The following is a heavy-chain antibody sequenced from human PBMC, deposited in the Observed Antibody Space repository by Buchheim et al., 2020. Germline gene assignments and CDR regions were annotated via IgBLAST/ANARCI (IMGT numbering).Heavy chain of an antibody. Sequence: QVQLQESGPGLVKPSETLSLTCTVSGASISSSNYYWGWIRQPPGKGMEWIGSIYYSGSTYYNPSLKSRVTISVDTSKNQFSLKLSSVTASDTAVYCCARRRGDGYFPFDYWGQGTL. V-gene: IGHV4-39*01. D-gene: IGHD5-24*01. CDR2: IYYSGST. CDR3: ARRRGDGYFPFDY. J-gene: IGHJ4*02. CDR1: GASISSSNYY.